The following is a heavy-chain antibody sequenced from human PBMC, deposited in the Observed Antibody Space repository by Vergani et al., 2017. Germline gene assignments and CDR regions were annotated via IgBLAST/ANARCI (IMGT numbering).Heavy chain of an antibody. CDR3: ARDFYVAAAKNDY. J-gene: IGHJ4*02. CDR1: GFTFSSYG. Sequence: QVQLVESGGGVVQPGRSLRLSCAASGFTFSSYGMHWVRQAPGKGLEWVAVIWYDGSNKYYADSVKGRFTISRDNSKNTLYLQMNSLRAEDTAVYYCARDFYVAAAKNDYWGQGTLVTVSS. V-gene: IGHV3-33*01. D-gene: IGHD6-13*01. CDR2: IWYDGSNK.